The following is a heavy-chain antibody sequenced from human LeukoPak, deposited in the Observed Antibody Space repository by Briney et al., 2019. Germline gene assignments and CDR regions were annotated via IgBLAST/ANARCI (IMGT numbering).Heavy chain of an antibody. Sequence: SETLSLTCAVYGGSFSGYYWSWIRQPPGKGLEWIGEINHSGSTNYNPSLKSRVTISVDTSKNQFSLKLSSVTAADTAVYYCASLLGVVTGFDYWGQGTLVTVSS. V-gene: IGHV4-34*01. CDR3: ASLLGVVTGFDY. J-gene: IGHJ4*02. CDR1: GGSFSGYY. D-gene: IGHD3-3*01. CDR2: INHSGST.